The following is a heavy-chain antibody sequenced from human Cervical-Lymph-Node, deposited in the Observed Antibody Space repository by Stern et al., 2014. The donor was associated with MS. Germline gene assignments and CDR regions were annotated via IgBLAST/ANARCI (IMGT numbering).Heavy chain of an antibody. CDR3: ARVNSGYNWFDY. Sequence: QLQLQESGPGLVKPSGTLSLTCAVSGGSISNTNWWGWVRQTPGMGLEWIGEIYHSGTTNFRPSLKSRVTMSVDKSKNQFSLELRSVTAADTAIYYCARVNSGYNWFDYWGQGTLVTVSS. D-gene: IGHD5-12*01. V-gene: IGHV4-4*02. CDR2: IYHSGTT. CDR1: GGSISNTNW. J-gene: IGHJ5*01.